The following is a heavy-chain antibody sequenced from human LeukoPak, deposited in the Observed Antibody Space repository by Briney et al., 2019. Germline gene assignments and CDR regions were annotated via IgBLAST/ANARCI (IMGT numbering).Heavy chain of an antibody. V-gene: IGHV3-74*01. J-gene: IGHJ4*02. CDR1: GFTFSSYN. CDR2: IESDERRT. CDR3: ARGIYGDSVAFDY. Sequence: GGSLRLSCAASGFTFSSYNIHWVCQPPGRGLVWVSRIESDERRTKYADSVAGRFTISRDHAKNTVYLQMNSLTDEDTAVYYCARGIYGDSVAFDYWGQGALVTVSS. D-gene: IGHD4-17*01.